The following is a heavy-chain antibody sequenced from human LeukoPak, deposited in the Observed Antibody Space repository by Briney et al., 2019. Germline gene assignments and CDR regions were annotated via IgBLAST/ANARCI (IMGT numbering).Heavy chain of an antibody. V-gene: IGHV3-30-3*01. CDR2: ISYDGSNK. J-gene: IGHJ4*02. D-gene: IGHD3-3*01. CDR1: GFIFSNYA. Sequence: GGSLRLSCGASGFIFSNYAMHWVRQAPGKGLDWVAVISYDGSNKFYADPVKGRFTISRDNSRNTVYLQMNSLRIEDTAVYYCATDDASGSLGYYWGQGTLVTVSS. CDR3: ATDDASGSLGYY.